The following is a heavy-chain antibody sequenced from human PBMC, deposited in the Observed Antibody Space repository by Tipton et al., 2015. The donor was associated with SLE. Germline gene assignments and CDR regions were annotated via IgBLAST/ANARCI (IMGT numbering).Heavy chain of an antibody. D-gene: IGHD1-1*01. CDR1: GGSISSYY. Sequence: TLSLTCTVSGGSISSYYWSWIRQPPGKGLEWIGYIYYSGSTNYNPSLKIRVTISVDTSKNQFSLKLSSVTAADTAVYYCSRAGRAWNLFDYWGQGTLVTVSS. J-gene: IGHJ4*02. CDR3: SRAGRAWNLFDY. CDR2: IYYSGST. V-gene: IGHV4-59*08.